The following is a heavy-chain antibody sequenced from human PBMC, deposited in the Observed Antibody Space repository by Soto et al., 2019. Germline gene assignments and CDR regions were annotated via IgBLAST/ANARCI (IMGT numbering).Heavy chain of an antibody. V-gene: IGHV5-10-1*01. CDR1: GYSFTSYW. J-gene: IGHJ6*02. Sequence: GESLKISCKGSGYSFTSYWISWVRQMPGKGLEWMGRIDPSDSYTNYSPSFQGHVTISADKSISTAYLQWSSLKASDTAMYYCAVATVTIRSYYYGMDVWGQGTTVTVSS. CDR2: IDPSDSYT. CDR3: AVATVTIRSYYYGMDV. D-gene: IGHD4-17*01.